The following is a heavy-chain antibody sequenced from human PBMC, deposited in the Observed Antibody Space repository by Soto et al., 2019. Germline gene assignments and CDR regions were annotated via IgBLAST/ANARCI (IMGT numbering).Heavy chain of an antibody. CDR3: ARGELWFGELHANWFDP. D-gene: IGHD3-10*01. J-gene: IGHJ5*02. Sequence: QVQLQESGPGLVKPSQTLSLTCTVSGGSISSGGYYWSWIRQHPGKGLEWIGYIYYSGGTYYNPSLKSRVTISVDTSKNQFSLKLSSVTAADTAVYYCARGELWFGELHANWFDPWGQGTLVTVSS. CDR2: IYYSGGT. CDR1: GGSISSGGYY. V-gene: IGHV4-31*03.